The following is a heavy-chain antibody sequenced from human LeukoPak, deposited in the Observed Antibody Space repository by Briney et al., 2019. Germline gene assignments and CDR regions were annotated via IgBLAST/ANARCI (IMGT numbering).Heavy chain of an antibody. J-gene: IGHJ4*02. CDR2: ISGSGGNT. V-gene: IGHV3-23*01. CDR3: AKAQHTAMVRHGDY. Sequence: GGSLRLSCAASGFTFSSYAMSWVRQAPGKGLEWVSSISGSGGNTYYADSVKGRFTISRDNSKNTLYLQMNSLGAEDTAVYYCAKAQHTAMVRHGDYWGRGTLVTVSS. CDR1: GFTFSSYA. D-gene: IGHD5-18*01.